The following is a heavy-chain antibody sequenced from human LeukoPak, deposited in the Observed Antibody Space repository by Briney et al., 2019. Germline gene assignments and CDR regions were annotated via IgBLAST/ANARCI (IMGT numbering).Heavy chain of an antibody. V-gene: IGHV5-51*01. Sequence: GESLKISCKASGFSFTSYWIGWVRQMPGKGLEWMGIIDPSDSETRYSPSFQGQVTISVDKSLTTADLQSNSPKASGTAMYYCARQTAMARSGDYWGQGTLVTVSS. D-gene: IGHD5-18*01. CDR2: IDPSDSET. CDR3: ARQTAMARSGDY. J-gene: IGHJ4*02. CDR1: GFSFTSYW.